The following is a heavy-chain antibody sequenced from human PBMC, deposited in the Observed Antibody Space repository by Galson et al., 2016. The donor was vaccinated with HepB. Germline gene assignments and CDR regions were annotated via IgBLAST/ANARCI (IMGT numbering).Heavy chain of an antibody. CDR1: GFTVRNNY. Sequence: SLRLSCAASGFTVRNNYMSWVRQAPGKGLEWIGYISTYSHTIYYADNVKGRVTISRDNVKNLLFLQLDSLRADDTAVYYCASGNSGTFDLWGLGTLVTVSS. J-gene: IGHJ2*01. CDR2: ISTYSHTI. D-gene: IGHD5-12*01. V-gene: IGHV3-48*01. CDR3: ASGNSGTFDL.